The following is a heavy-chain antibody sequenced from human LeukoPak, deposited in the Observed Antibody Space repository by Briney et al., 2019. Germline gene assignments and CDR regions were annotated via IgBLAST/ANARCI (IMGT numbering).Heavy chain of an antibody. D-gene: IGHD3-16*01. V-gene: IGHV4-39*07. CDR2: IYYSGST. CDR3: ARTPGGHVNWFDP. CDR1: GGSISSSSYY. J-gene: IGHJ5*02. Sequence: SETLSLTCTVSGGSISSSSYYWGWIRQPPGKGLEWIGSIYYSGSTYYNPSLKSRVTISVDTSKKQFSLRLSSVTAADTAVYYCARTPGGHVNWFDPWGQGTPVTVSS.